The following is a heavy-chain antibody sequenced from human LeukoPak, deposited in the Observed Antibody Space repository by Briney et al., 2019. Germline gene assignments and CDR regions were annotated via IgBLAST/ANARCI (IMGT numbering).Heavy chain of an antibody. CDR1: GGSISSGGYY. Sequence: SQTLSLTCTVSGGSISSGGYYWSWIRQHPGKGLEWIGYIYYSGSTYYNPSLKSRVTISVDTTKNQFSLKLSSVTAADTAVYYCARTNGIAVAGFDYWGQGTLVTVSS. D-gene: IGHD6-19*01. CDR2: IYYSGST. J-gene: IGHJ4*02. V-gene: IGHV4-31*03. CDR3: ARTNGIAVAGFDY.